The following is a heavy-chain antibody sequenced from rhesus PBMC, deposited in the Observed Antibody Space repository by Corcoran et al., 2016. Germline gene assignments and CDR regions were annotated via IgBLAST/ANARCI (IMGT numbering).Heavy chain of an antibody. CDR2: IYGNSART. CDR1: GCSISGYYY. CDR3: ARRSGSWKAAYDY. D-gene: IGHD6-25*01. V-gene: IGHV4-143*01. J-gene: IGHJ4*01. Sequence: QVQLQESGPGLVKPSETLSLHCTVSGCSISGYYYWRWIRPPPRPGLGAIGGIYGNSARTYYNPSLKSRVTISKDPSKNQFSLKLSSVTAADTAVYYCARRSGSWKAAYDYWGQGVLVTVSS.